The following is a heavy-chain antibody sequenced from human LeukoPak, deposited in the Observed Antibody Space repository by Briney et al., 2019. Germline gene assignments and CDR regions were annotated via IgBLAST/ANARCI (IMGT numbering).Heavy chain of an antibody. CDR2: TNPDGSEK. J-gene: IGHJ3*02. Sequence: PGESLRRSCAVSGLTCSIYWMCWVRQAPGNGLEWVANTNPDGSEKYYVDSVKGRFTISRDNAKDSLYLQMNSLRGEDTAVYYCVRGHHGLEIWGQGTMVTVSS. CDR1: GLTCSIYW. V-gene: IGHV3-7*01. CDR3: VRGHHGLEI.